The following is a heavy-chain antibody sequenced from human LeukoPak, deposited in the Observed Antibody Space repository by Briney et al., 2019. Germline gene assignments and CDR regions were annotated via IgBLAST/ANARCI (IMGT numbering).Heavy chain of an antibody. CDR3: ARDLSTSSTWELDY. CDR2: INPKSGGT. CDR1: GYTFTDCL. Sequence: GASVKVSCMASGYTFTDCLIHWVRQAPGQGLEYMGWINPKSGGTEYAQKFLGRVTMTRDTSTSTASMELSRLRSDDTAVYLCARDLSTSSTWELDYWGQGTLVTVSS. J-gene: IGHJ4*02. D-gene: IGHD5/OR15-5a*01. V-gene: IGHV1-2*02.